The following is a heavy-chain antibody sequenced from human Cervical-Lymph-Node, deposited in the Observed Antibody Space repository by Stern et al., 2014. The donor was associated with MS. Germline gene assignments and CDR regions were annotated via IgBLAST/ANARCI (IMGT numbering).Heavy chain of an antibody. Sequence: VQLVESGGDFVQPGGSLRLSCAASGFTFRNYAMSWVRQAPGKGLEWVSSISSSGYDTYYPDSVKGRFTISRDNFKNTLSLQMNSLRAEDTAVYYCAKIPLSSTSCPSFLECYFWGQGTLVTVSS. V-gene: IGHV3-23*04. CDR1: GFTFRNYA. D-gene: IGHD2-2*01. CDR2: ISSSGYDT. J-gene: IGHJ4*02. CDR3: AKIPLSSTSCPSFLECYF.